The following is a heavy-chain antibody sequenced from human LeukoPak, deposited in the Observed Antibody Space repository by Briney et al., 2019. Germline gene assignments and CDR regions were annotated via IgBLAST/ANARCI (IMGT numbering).Heavy chain of an antibody. V-gene: IGHV3-7*01. CDR3: ARGATGIQLWFFDS. CDR2: IKQDGGEK. J-gene: IGHJ5*01. Sequence: GGSLRLSCAASGFTFSPYWMSWVRQAPGKGLEWVANIKQDGGEKYYLDSVKGRFTISRDNAKNSLYLQMNSLRAEDTAVYYCARGATGIQLWFFDSWGQGTLVTVSS. CDR1: GFTFSPYW. D-gene: IGHD5-18*01.